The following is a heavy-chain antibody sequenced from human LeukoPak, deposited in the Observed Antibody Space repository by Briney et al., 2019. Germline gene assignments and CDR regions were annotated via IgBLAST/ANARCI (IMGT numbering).Heavy chain of an antibody. Sequence: ASVKVSCKASGYTFTGYAMNWVRQAPGQGLEWMGWINTNTGNSTYAQGFTGRFVFSLDTSVSTAYLQISSLKAEDTAVYYCARGQTSSAWSAGDYWGQGTLVTVSS. CDR3: ARGQTSSAWSAGDY. J-gene: IGHJ4*02. CDR2: INTNTGNS. V-gene: IGHV7-4-1*02. CDR1: GYTFTGYA. D-gene: IGHD6-19*01.